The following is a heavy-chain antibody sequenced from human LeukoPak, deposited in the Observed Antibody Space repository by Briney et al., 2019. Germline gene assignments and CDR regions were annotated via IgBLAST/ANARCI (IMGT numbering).Heavy chain of an antibody. J-gene: IGHJ4*02. CDR3: ARVNPSTGDSGDY. D-gene: IGHD7-27*01. Sequence: PSETLSLTCTVSGGSISSGDYYWSWIRQPPGKGLEWIGYIYYSGSTYYNPSLKSRVTISVDTSKNQFSLKLSSVTAADTAVYYCARVNPSTGDSGDYWGQGTLVTVSS. V-gene: IGHV4-30-4*01. CDR2: IYYSGST. CDR1: GGSISSGDYY.